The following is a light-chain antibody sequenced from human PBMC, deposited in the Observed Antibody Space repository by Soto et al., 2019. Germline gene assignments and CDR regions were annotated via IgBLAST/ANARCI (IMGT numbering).Light chain of an antibody. V-gene: IGLV2-14*01. Sequence: QSVLTQPASVSGSPGQSITISCTGASSDVGGYNYVSWYQQHPGKAPKLMIYDVSNRPSGFSIRFSGSKSGNTASLTISGLQAEDEADYYCSSYTSSSTLGFGTGTKVTVL. CDR2: DVS. CDR3: SSYTSSSTLG. J-gene: IGLJ1*01. CDR1: SSDVGGYNY.